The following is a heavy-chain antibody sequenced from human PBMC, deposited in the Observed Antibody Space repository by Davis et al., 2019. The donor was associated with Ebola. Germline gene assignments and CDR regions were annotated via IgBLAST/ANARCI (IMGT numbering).Heavy chain of an antibody. Sequence: ASVKVSCKASGYTFTNYGITWVRQAPGQGLEWMGWINPHNGNTNYAQNVQGRVTMTTDTSTSTVYMEVGSLRSDDTAVYYCATEDIITLRGVTHYYGMDVWGKGTTVTVSS. CDR3: ATEDIITLRGVTHYYGMDV. CDR2: INPHNGNT. D-gene: IGHD3-10*01. V-gene: IGHV1-18*04. J-gene: IGHJ6*04. CDR1: GYTFTNYG.